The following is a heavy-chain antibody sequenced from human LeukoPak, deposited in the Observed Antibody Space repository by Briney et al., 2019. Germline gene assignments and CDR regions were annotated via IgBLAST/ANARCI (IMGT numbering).Heavy chain of an antibody. V-gene: IGHV4-59*02. D-gene: IGHD5-18*01. J-gene: IGHJ4*02. CDR3: ARVGYSYGSYYFDY. Sequence: SETLSLTCTVSGGSVTSYYWSWIRQPPGKGLEWIGYIDYSGSTNYNPSLKSRVTISVDTSKNQFSLKLSSVTAADTAVYYCARVGYSYGSYYFDYWGQGTLVTVSS. CDR1: GGSVTSYY. CDR2: IDYSGST.